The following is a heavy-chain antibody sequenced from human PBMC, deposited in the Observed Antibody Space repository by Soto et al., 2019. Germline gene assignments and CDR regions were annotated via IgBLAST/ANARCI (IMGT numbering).Heavy chain of an antibody. D-gene: IGHD2-2*01. CDR1: GFTFSSYS. CDR2: ISSSSSYI. J-gene: IGHJ5*02. V-gene: IGHV3-21*01. CDR3: ARRVVVVNVNWFDP. Sequence: ESVGGLVKPGGSLRLSCAASGFTFSSYSMNWVRQAPGKGLEWVSSISSSSSYIYYADSVKGRFTISRDNAKNSLYLQMNSLRAEDTAVYDCARRVVVVNVNWFDPWGQGTLVTVSS.